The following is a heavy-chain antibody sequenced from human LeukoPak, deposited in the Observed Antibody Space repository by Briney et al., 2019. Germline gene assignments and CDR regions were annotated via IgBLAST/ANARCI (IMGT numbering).Heavy chain of an antibody. CDR3: ASLAVVTWGYYFDY. CDR1: GESFSGYY. D-gene: IGHD4-23*01. J-gene: IGHJ4*02. Sequence: SSETLSLTCAVYGESFSGYYWSWIRQPPGKGLDWIGEINHSGSTNYNPSLKSRVTISLDTSKNQFSPKLSSVTAADTAVYYCASLAVVTWGYYFDYWGQGTLVTVSS. V-gene: IGHV4-34*01. CDR2: INHSGST.